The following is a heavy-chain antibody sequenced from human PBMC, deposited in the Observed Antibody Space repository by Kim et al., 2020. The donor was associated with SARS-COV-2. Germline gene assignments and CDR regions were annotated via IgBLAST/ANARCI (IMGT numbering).Heavy chain of an antibody. CDR3: VKAGGY. CDR1: GFTFSIYN. Sequence: GGSLRLSCSASGFTFSIYNMHWARQAPGKGLEWVSDINASGDCTYYTDSVKGRFTISRDNSKNTLYLQMSSLRTEDTAVYYCVKAGGYWGRRTLVTVSS. V-gene: IGHV3-64D*09. CDR2: INASGDCT. J-gene: IGHJ4*02.